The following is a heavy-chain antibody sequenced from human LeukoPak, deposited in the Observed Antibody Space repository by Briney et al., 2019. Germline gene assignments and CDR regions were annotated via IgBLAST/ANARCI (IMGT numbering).Heavy chain of an antibody. J-gene: IGHJ6*03. D-gene: IGHD6-19*01. CDR1: GFTFSSYA. Sequence: GGSLRLSCAASGFTFSSYAMSWVRQAPGKGLEWVSGISGSGGRTYYADSVKGRFTISRDNSKNTLYLQMNSLRADDTAVYYCAKDAVTALAGYYYYMDVWGKGTMVTVSS. CDR2: ISGSGGRT. CDR3: AKDAVTALAGYYYYMDV. V-gene: IGHV3-23*01.